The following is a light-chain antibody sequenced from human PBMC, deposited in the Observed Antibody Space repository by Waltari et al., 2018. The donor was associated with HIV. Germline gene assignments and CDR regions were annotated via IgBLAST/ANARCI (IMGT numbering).Light chain of an antibody. CDR3: QQYGNTPRIT. J-gene: IGKJ5*01. Sequence: EIVLTQSPDTLSLSPGERATLSYRASQSVSSTYLAWYQQKPGQAPRLLISGASRRATGIPDRFSGSGSGTDFTLTISRLEPEDFAVYYCQQYGNTPRITFGQGTRLEIK. CDR2: GAS. V-gene: IGKV3-20*01. CDR1: QSVSSTY.